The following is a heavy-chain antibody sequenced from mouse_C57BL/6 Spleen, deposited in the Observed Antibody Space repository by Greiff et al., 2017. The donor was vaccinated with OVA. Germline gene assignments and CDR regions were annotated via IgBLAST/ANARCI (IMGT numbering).Heavy chain of an antibody. CDR1: GYTFTDYY. Sequence: EVQLQQSGPELVKPGASVKISCKASGYTFTDYYMNWVKQSHGKSLEWIGDINPNNGGTSYNQKFKGKATLTVDKSSSTAYMELRSLTSEDSAVYYCARGGTTVVVPMDYWGQGTTLTVSS. V-gene: IGHV1-26*01. CDR3: ARGGTTVVVPMDY. J-gene: IGHJ2*01. CDR2: INPNNGGT. D-gene: IGHD1-1*01.